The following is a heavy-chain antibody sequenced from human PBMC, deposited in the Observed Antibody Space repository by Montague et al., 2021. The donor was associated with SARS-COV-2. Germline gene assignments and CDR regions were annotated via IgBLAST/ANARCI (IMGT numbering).Heavy chain of an antibody. CDR3: ARDKGGERLLWFGELFTHHWFDP. CDR2: ISYDGSNK. V-gene: IGHV3-30-3*01. D-gene: IGHD3-10*01. Sequence: SLRLSCAASGFTFSSYAMHWVRQAPGKGLEWVAVISYDGSNKYYADSVKGRFTISRDNSKNTLYLQMNSLRAEDTAVYYCARDKGGERLLWFGELFTHHWFDPWGQGTLVTVSS. J-gene: IGHJ5*02. CDR1: GFTFSSYA.